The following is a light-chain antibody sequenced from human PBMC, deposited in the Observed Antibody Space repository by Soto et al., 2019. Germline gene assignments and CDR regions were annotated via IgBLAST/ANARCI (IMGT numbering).Light chain of an antibody. CDR2: AAY. J-gene: IGKJ2*01. CDR1: QNIHTF. Sequence: DIQMTQSPSSLSASVGDRVTITCRASQNIHTFLNWYQQKPGKAPKLLIYAAYILHSSVPSRFSGSGSGTDFTLNISSLQPEDFATYYCQESYSTPMYTFGQGTKLEI. V-gene: IGKV1-39*01. CDR3: QESYSTPMYT.